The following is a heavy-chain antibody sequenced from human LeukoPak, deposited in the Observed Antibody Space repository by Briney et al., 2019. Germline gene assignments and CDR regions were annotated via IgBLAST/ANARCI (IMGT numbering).Heavy chain of an antibody. CDR2: IYATDLT. CDR3: ARGFGSGTSPIDL. D-gene: IGHD3-10*01. Sequence: PSETLSLTCTVSGRAIRRVYWNRIRQSAGKGLEWIGRIYATDLTNYNPSLKSRVTLSVDMSKNELSLTLKSVTAADTAVYYCARGFGSGTSPIDLWGQGALVTVSS. V-gene: IGHV4-4*07. J-gene: IGHJ5*02. CDR1: GRAIRRVY.